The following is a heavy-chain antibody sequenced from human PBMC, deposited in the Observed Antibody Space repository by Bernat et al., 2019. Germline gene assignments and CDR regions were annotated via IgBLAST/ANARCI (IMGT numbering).Heavy chain of an antibody. J-gene: IGHJ4*02. CDR1: GFTFSSYA. D-gene: IGHD3-9*01. CDR3: AKVNDFDWLFLGY. Sequence: EVQLLESGGGLVQPGGSLRLSCAASGFTFSSYAMSWARQAPGKGREWVSAISGRGGSTYYADSVKGLFTISRDNSKNTLYLQMNSLRAEDTAVYYCAKVNDFDWLFLGYWGQGTLVTVSS. CDR2: ISGRGGST. V-gene: IGHV3-23*01.